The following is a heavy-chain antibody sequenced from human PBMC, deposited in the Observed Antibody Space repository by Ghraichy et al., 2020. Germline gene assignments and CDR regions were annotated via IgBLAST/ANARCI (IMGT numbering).Heavy chain of an antibody. CDR3: ARHGSGYYYDSSGYWTPFDY. D-gene: IGHD3-22*01. Sequence: TLSLTCTVSGGSISSYYWSWIRQPPGKGLEWIGYIYTSGSTNYNPSLKSRVTISVDTSKNQFSLKLSSVTAADTAVYYCARHGSGYYYDSSGYWTPFDYWGQGTLVTVSS. J-gene: IGHJ4*02. V-gene: IGHV4-4*09. CDR1: GGSISSYY. CDR2: IYTSGST.